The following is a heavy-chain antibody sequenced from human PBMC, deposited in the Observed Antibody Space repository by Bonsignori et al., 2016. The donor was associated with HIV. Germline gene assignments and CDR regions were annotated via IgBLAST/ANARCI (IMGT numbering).Heavy chain of an antibody. CDR1: GYTFTDYH. J-gene: IGHJ3*02. Sequence: QVQLVQSGAEVKKPGASVKVSCKASGYTFTDYHMHWVRQAPGQGLEWTGTINPSGGSTIYAQNFQGRVTMTRDTSTSTVYMEVTSLRSEDTAIYYCARESSVGSDAFDIWGQGDNGHR. V-gene: IGHV1-46*01. CDR3: ARESSVGSDAFDI. CDR2: INPSGGST.